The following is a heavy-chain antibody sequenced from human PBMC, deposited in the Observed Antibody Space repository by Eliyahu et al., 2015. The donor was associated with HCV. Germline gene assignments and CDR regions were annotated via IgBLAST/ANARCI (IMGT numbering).Heavy chain of an antibody. CDR3: FIFCGGDCSNDAFDI. V-gene: IGHV3-49*04. Sequence: EVQLVESGGGLVQPGRSLRLSCSGSGFIFSDYAMSWVRQAPGKGLEWLGFIRRKAYGGAADYDASVKGRFTISRDDSKSIAYLQMSSLHTEDTAVYYCFIFCGGDCSNDAFDIWGQGTMVTVSS. J-gene: IGHJ3*02. D-gene: IGHD2-21*02. CDR1: GFIFSDYA. CDR2: IRRKAYGGAA.